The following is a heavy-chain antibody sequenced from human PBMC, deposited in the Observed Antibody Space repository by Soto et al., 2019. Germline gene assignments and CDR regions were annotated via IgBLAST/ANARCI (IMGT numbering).Heavy chain of an antibody. CDR2: ISAYNGNT. CDR3: ARDTNTMVRGVIKGYCYGMDV. Sequence: ASVKGSCKASGYTFTSYVISWVRQAPGQGLEWMGWISAYNGNTNYAQKLQGRVTMTTDTSTSTAYMELRSLRSDDTAVYYCARDTNTMVRGVIKGYCYGMDVWGQGPTVTVSS. CDR1: GYTFTSYV. D-gene: IGHD3-10*01. J-gene: IGHJ6*02. V-gene: IGHV1-18*04.